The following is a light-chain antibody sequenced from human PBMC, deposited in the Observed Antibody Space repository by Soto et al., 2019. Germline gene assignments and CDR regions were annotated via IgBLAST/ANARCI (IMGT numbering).Light chain of an antibody. CDR1: SSDVGGYNL. Sequence: QSVLTQSPSASGSPGQSVTISCTGTSSDVGGYNLVSWYQQHPGKAPKLMIYEVNKRLSGVPDRFSGSKSGYTASLTVSGLPAEDEADYFCSSYSGSNNLVFGGGTKLTVL. CDR3: SSYSGSNNLV. V-gene: IGLV2-8*01. J-gene: IGLJ2*01. CDR2: EVN.